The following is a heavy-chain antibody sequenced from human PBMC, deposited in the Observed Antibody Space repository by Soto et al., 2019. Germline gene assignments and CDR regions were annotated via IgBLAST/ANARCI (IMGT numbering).Heavy chain of an antibody. CDR3: ARAPYYYDSSGYPYYFDY. CDR1: GGSISSGDYY. CDR2: IYYSGST. Sequence: SETLSLTCTVSGGSISSGDYYWSWIRQPPGKGLEWIGYIYYSGSTYYNPSLKSRVTISVDTSKNQFSLKLSSVTAADTAVYYCARAPYYYDSSGYPYYFDYWGQGTLVTVSS. V-gene: IGHV4-30-4*01. J-gene: IGHJ4*02. D-gene: IGHD3-22*01.